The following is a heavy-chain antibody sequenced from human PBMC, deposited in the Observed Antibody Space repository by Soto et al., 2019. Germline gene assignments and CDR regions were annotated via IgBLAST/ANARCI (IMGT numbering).Heavy chain of an antibody. Sequence: EVQLLESGGGLVQPGGSLRLSCAVSGFTFSSYAMSWVRRAPGKGLEWVSAVGGSDPNSYYADSVKGRFTISRDLSKNTLYLQTDSLRDVDTAISYCAKGSGLSPWDFELWGSGTVVTVSS. J-gene: IGHJ2*01. CDR3: AKGSGLSPWDFEL. CDR1: GFTFSSYA. D-gene: IGHD3-3*01. V-gene: IGHV3-23*01. CDR2: VGGSDPNS.